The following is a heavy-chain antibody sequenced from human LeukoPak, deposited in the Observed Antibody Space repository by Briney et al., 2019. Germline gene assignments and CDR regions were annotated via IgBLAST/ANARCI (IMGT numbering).Heavy chain of an antibody. CDR3: AREDRDCSSTSCYIGFDY. V-gene: IGHV3-30-3*01. D-gene: IGHD2-2*02. Sequence: GGSLRLSCAASGFTFSSYATHWVRQAPGKGLEWVAVISYDGSNKYYADSVKGRFTISRDNSKNTLYLQMNSLRAEDTAVYYCAREDRDCSSTSCYIGFDYWGQGTLVTVSS. CDR2: ISYDGSNK. J-gene: IGHJ4*02. CDR1: GFTFSSYA.